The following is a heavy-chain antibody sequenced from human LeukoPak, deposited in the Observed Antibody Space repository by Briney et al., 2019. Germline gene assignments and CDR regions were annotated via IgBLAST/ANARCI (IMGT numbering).Heavy chain of an antibody. D-gene: IGHD3-10*01. J-gene: IGHJ4*02. CDR2: IYYSGST. V-gene: IGHV4-39*01. CDR1: GGSISSSSYY. Sequence: SETLSLTCTVSGGSISSSSYYWGWIRQPPGKGLEWIGSIYYSGSTYYNPSLKSRVTISVDTSKNQFSLKLSSVTAADTAVYYCARAAYNMVRGVIMYWGQGTLVTVSS. CDR3: ARAAYNMVRGVIMY.